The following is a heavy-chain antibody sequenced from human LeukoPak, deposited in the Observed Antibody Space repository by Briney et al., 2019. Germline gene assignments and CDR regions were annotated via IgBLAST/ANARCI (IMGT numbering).Heavy chain of an antibody. J-gene: IGHJ3*02. CDR2: IYYSGST. CDR3: ARSLSDAFDI. Sequence: MPSETLSLTCTVSGGSISSYYWSWIRQPPGKGLEWIGYIYYSGSTNYNPSLKSRVTISVDTSKNQFSLKLSSVTAADTAVYYCARSLSDAFDIWGQGTMVTVSS. CDR1: GGSISSYY. V-gene: IGHV4-59*08.